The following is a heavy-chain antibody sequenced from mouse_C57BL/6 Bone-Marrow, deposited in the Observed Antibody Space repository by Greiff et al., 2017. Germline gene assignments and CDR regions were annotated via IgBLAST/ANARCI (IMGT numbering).Heavy chain of an antibody. CDR3: ARGSYNYGGAWFAY. CDR1: GFTFSDYG. V-gene: IGHV5-17*01. J-gene: IGHJ3*01. CDR2: ISSGSSTI. D-gene: IGHD2-12*01. Sequence: EVKLMESGGGLVKPGASLKLSCAASGFTFSDYGMHWVRQAPEKGLEWVAYISSGSSTIYYAVTVKGRFTISRDNATNTLFLQMTSLRSEDAAMFYYARGSYNYGGAWFAYWGQGTLVTVSA.